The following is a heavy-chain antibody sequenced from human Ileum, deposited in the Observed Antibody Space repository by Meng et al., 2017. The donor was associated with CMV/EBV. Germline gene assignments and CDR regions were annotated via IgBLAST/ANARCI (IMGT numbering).Heavy chain of an antibody. J-gene: IGHJ5*02. CDR1: GSVFTGYY. CDR3: ARGNSPLSGAAALWS. CDR2: INTNPSWGGT. Sequence: EQLVQVGDEVKKAGASVKSCCKASGSVFTGYYLRGVRQDPGHGLEWMGRINTNPSWGGTAYAQKFQGRLAMTRDKSTSIAFMKLSSLKSDDTAVYYCARGNSPLSGAAALWSWGQGTLVTVSS. D-gene: IGHD6-25*01. V-gene: IGHV1-2*06.